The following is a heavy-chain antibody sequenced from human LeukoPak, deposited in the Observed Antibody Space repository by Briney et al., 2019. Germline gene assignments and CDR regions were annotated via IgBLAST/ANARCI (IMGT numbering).Heavy chain of an antibody. CDR2: ISWNSGSI. CDR1: GFTFDDYA. CDR3: AIATTGRGAFGS. V-gene: IGHV3-9*01. J-gene: IGHJ4*02. D-gene: IGHD1-1*01. Sequence: PGRSLRLSCAASGFTFDDYAMHWVRQAPGKGLEWVSGISWNSGSIGYADSVKGRFTISRDNSKNSLSLQMNSLTAEDTAIYYCAIATTGRGAFGSWGQGTLVSVSS.